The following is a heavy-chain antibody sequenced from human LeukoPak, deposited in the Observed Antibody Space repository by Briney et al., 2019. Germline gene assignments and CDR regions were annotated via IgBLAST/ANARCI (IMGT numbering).Heavy chain of an antibody. D-gene: IGHD4-11*01. J-gene: IGHJ4*02. V-gene: IGHV3-11*04. CDR3: ARVHNTVH. Sequence: GGSLTLSCAASGFTLSDYYVNWVRQVPGRGLEWISYIKSGSTIIYYADSVKGRFTISRDNANNSVHLQMTSLRDDDTAVYYCARVHNTVHWGQGVQVTVSS. CDR2: IKSGSTII. CDR1: GFTLSDYY.